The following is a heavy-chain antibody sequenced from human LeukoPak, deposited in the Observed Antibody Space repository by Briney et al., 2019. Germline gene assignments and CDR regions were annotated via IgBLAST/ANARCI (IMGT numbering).Heavy chain of an antibody. CDR1: GFTFSSYG. CDR2: IRYDGGVK. CDR3: SKVEYTSSYYGVGSLDY. Sequence: GGSLRLSCAASGFTFSSYGMHWVRQAPGKGLEWVAFIRYDGGVKYYADSVKGRFTISRDNSKNTLYLQMNSLGAEDTAVYYCSKVEYTSSYYGVGSLDYWGQGTLVTVSS. D-gene: IGHD6-13*01. J-gene: IGHJ4*02. V-gene: IGHV3-30*02.